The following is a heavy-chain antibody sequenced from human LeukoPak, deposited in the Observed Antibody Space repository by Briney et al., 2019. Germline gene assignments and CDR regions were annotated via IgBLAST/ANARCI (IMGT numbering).Heavy chain of an antibody. Sequence: GGSLRLSCAASGFTFSSHDMNWVRQAPGKGLEWVSSITTATSSYIYYADSVKGRFTISRDDAKNSLYLQMDSLRAEDTAVYYCARDYGGPHYFDCWGQGTLVTVSS. V-gene: IGHV3-21*01. CDR2: ITTATSSYI. D-gene: IGHD4/OR15-4a*01. J-gene: IGHJ4*02. CDR1: GFTFSSHD. CDR3: ARDYGGPHYFDC.